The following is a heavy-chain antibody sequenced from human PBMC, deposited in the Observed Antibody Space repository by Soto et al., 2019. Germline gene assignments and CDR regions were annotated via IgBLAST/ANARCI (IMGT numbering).Heavy chain of an antibody. CDR1: GYTFTRSG. CDR3: AREGVAPYYYYGMDV. J-gene: IGHJ6*02. V-gene: IGHV1-18*01. Sequence: ASVKVSCKASGYTFTRSGISWVRQAPGQGLEWMGWISTYNGDTNYAQTFQGRVTMTTDTSTSTVHMEVRSLRSDDTAVYYCAREGVAPYYYYGMDVWGQGIPVTVSS. CDR2: ISTYNGDT. D-gene: IGHD5-12*01.